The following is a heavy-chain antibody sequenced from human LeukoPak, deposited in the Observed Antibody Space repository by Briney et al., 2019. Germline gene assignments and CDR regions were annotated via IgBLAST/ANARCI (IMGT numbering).Heavy chain of an antibody. J-gene: IGHJ4*02. CDR1: GDSISSGGYY. CDR3: ARQNPAAAGQGLDY. D-gene: IGHD6-13*01. Sequence: SETLSLTCTVSGDSISSGGYYWSWIRQHPGKGLEWIGYTFYSGSTYYNPSLKSRVTISVDTSKNQFSLKLSSVTAADTAVYYCARQNPAAAGQGLDYWGQGALVTVSS. CDR2: TFYSGST. V-gene: IGHV4-31*03.